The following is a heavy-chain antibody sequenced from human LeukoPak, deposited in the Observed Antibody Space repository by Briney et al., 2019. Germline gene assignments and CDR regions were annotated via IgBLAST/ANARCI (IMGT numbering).Heavy chain of an antibody. CDR1: GFTFGDYA. J-gene: IGHJ6*02. CDR3: AKDLTVQAFYYYAMDV. CDR2: ISGSSGST. Sequence: GGSLRLSCTVSGFTFGDYAINWVRQAPGKGLEWVSSISGSSGSTYYADSVKGRFTISRDNSENTLFLQMNSLRAEDTAVYFCAKDLTVQAFYYYAMDVWGQGTTVTVSS. V-gene: IGHV3-23*01.